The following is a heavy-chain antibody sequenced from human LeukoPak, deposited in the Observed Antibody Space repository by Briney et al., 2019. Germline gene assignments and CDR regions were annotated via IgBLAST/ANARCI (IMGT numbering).Heavy chain of an antibody. D-gene: IGHD5-18*01. CDR3: ASEVDTAMVWRGDY. V-gene: IGHV3-11*01. Sequence: PGGSLRLSCAASGVTFSDYYMSWIRQAPGKGLEWVSYISSSGSTIYYADSVKGRFTISRDNAKNSLYLQMNSLRAEDTAVYYCASEVDTAMVWRGDYWGQGTLVTVSS. CDR1: GVTFSDYY. J-gene: IGHJ4*02. CDR2: ISSSGSTI.